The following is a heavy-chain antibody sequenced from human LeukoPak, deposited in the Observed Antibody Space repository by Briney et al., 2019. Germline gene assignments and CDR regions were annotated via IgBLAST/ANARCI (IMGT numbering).Heavy chain of an antibody. Sequence: PSETLSLTCTVSGGSISSTSYYWGWIRQPPGKGLEWIGSTYYSGSTYYNPSLKTRVTISVDTSKNQFSLKLSSVTAADTAVYYCARLQSFDPWGQGTLVTVSS. J-gene: IGHJ5*02. CDR1: GGSISSTSYY. CDR2: TYYSGST. D-gene: IGHD5-24*01. V-gene: IGHV4-39*01. CDR3: ARLQSFDP.